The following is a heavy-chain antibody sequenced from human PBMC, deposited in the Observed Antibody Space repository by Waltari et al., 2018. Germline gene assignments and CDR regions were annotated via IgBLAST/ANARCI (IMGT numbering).Heavy chain of an antibody. CDR2: ISGSGGST. CDR1: GFTFSSYA. CDR3: AKTSYGSGSYYMSYYYYGMDV. J-gene: IGHJ6*02. Sequence: EVQLLESGGGLVQPGGSLRLSCAASGFTFSSYAMSWVRQAPGKGLEWGSAISGSGGSTYYADSVKGRFTISRDNSKNTLYLQMNSLRAEDTAVYYCAKTSYGSGSYYMSYYYYGMDVWGQGTTVTVSS. V-gene: IGHV3-23*01. D-gene: IGHD3-10*01.